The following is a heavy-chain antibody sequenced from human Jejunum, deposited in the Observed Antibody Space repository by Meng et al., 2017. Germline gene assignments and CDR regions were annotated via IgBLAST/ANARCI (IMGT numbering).Heavy chain of an antibody. CDR2: ISPYNGYT. CDR3: ARVPPSGQEIDY. CDR1: GYTFSNYG. V-gene: IGHV1-18*01. D-gene: IGHD7-27*01. Sequence: QVQLVQSGAEVKKPGASVKVSCKTSGYTFSNYGISWVRQAPGQGLEWVGWISPYNGYTNYAQKLQGRVTMTTDTSTSTAYMELRSLRSDDTAVYYCARVPPSGQEIDYWGQGTLVTVSS. J-gene: IGHJ4*02.